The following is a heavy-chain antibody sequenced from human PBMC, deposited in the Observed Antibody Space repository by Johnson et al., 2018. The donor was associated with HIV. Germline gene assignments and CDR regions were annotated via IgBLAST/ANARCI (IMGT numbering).Heavy chain of an antibody. CDR2: IRNDGSNP. V-gene: IGHV3-33*01. Sequence: QVQLVESGGGVVQPGRSLRLSCAASGFSFSSYGMHWVRQAPGKGLEWVAFIRNDGSNPYYVDSVKGRFTISRDNSKKTLYLQMNSLRAEDTAVYYCARSLPYSSSVGFDIWGQGTMVTVSS. D-gene: IGHD6-6*01. J-gene: IGHJ3*02. CDR3: ARSLPYSSSVGFDI. CDR1: GFSFSSYG.